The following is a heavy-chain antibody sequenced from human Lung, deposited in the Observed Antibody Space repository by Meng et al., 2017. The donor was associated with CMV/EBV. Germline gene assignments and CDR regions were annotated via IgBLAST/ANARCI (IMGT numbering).Heavy chain of an antibody. CDR3: ARVSGIAVAGTLGFGYYYYGMDV. Sequence: EXXKISCAASGFTFSSYWMSWVRQAPGKGLEWVANIKQDGSEKYYVDSVKGRFTISRDNAKNSLYLQMNSLRAEDTAVYYCARVSGIAVAGTLGFGYYYYGMDVWGQGXTVTVSS. D-gene: IGHD6-19*01. J-gene: IGHJ6*02. V-gene: IGHV3-7*01. CDR1: GFTFSSYW. CDR2: IKQDGSEK.